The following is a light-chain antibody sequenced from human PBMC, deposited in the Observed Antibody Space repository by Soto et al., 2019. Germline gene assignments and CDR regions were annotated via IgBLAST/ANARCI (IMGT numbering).Light chain of an antibody. V-gene: IGKV1-5*01. CDR3: QQYNSYHWT. CDR1: QSISSW. Sequence: DIQMTQSPSTLSASVGDRVTITCRASQSISSWLAWYQQKPGKAPKLLIYDASSLESGVPSRFSGSGSGTEFTLTISSLQPDDFAPYYCQQYNSYHWTFGQGTKVEIK. CDR2: DAS. J-gene: IGKJ1*01.